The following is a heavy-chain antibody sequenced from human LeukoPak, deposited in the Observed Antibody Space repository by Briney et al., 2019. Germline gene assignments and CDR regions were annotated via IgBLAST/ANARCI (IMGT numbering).Heavy chain of an antibody. J-gene: IGHJ4*02. D-gene: IGHD1-26*01. CDR1: GYTYSNFG. V-gene: IGHV1-18*01. CDR3: ARDGTSAYDY. Sequence: ASVKVFCKSSGYTYSNFGINWVRQAPGQGLEWMGWISGNNDNPNYGQKFQGRFTVTTDSSTSTAYMELRNLTFDDTAVYYGARDGTSAYDYWGQGTLVTVSS. CDR2: ISGNNDNP.